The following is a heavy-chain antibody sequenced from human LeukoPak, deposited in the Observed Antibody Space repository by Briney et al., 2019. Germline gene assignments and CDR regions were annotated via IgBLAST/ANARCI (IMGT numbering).Heavy chain of an antibody. CDR2: IWYDGSNK. J-gene: IGHJ4*02. CDR1: GFTFSTYG. Sequence: PGGSLRPSCAASGFTFSTYGMHWVRQAPGKGLEWVAVIWYDGSNKYYADSVKGRFTISRDNSKNTLDLQMNSLRAEDTAVYYCARDRMALSDCWGQGTLVTVSS. CDR3: ARDRMALSDC. D-gene: IGHD2-8*01. V-gene: IGHV3-33*01.